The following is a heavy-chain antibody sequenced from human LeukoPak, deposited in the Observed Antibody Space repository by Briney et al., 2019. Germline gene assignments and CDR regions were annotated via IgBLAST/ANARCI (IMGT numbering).Heavy chain of an antibody. D-gene: IGHD3-22*01. CDR2: ISSSGGSL. CDR1: GFTFSSYT. J-gene: IGHJ3*02. Sequence: KSGGSLRLSCAASGFTFSSYTMNWVRQAPGKGLEWVSSISSSGGSLYYADSVKGRFTISRDNAKNSLYLQMNSLRAEDTAVYSCARHYYDSSGQFLYAFDIWGQGTMVTVSS. V-gene: IGHV3-21*01. CDR3: ARHYYDSSGQFLYAFDI.